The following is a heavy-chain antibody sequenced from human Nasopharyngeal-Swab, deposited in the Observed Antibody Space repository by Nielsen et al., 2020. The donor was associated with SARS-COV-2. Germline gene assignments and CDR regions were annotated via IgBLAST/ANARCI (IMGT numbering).Heavy chain of an antibody. CDR2: INPNSGGT. CDR1: GYTFTGYY. J-gene: IGHJ6*02. D-gene: IGHD3-3*01. V-gene: IGHV1-2*06. CDR3: ARGGDFWSGWELDYFYYYGMDV. Sequence: ASVMVSCRASGYTFTGYYLHWVRQAPGQGLEWMGRINPNSGGTNYAQKFQGRVTMTRDTSISTVYMELSRLRFDDTAVYYCARGGDFWSGWELDYFYYYGMDVGGQGTTVTVSS.